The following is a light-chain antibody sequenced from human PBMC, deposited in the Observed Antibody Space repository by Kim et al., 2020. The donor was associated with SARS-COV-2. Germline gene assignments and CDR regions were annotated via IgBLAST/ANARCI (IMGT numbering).Light chain of an antibody. V-gene: IGKV1-39*01. CDR2: AAS. CDR1: QSISSY. Sequence: DIQMTQSPSSLSASVGDRVTITCRASQSISSYLSWYQQKPGKAPKPLIYAASSFHTGVPSRFSGSGSGTDFTLTISSLQPEDFATYYSKQSYSSPHTCGGGTTLE. CDR3: KQSYSSPHT. J-gene: IGKJ4*01.